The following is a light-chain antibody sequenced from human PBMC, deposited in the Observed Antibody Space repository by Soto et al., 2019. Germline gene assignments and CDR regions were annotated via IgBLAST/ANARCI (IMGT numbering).Light chain of an antibody. CDR1: SSDVGSYNL. J-gene: IGLJ1*01. CDR3: CSYAGSSYV. Sequence: QSVLTQPASVSGSPGQSITISCTGTSSDVGSYNLVPWYQRHPGKAPKLMIYEVSKRPSGVSNRFSGSKSGNTASLTISGLQAEDESDYYCCSYAGSSYVFGTGTKVTVL. CDR2: EVS. V-gene: IGLV2-23*02.